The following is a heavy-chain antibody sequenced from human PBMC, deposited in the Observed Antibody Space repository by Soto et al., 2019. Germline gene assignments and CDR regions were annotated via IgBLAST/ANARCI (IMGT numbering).Heavy chain of an antibody. V-gene: IGHV4-31*03. CDR1: GGSISSGGYY. J-gene: IGHJ6*02. Sequence: QVQLQESGPGLVKPSQTLSLTCTVSGGSISSGGYYWSWIRQHPGKGLEWIGYIYYSGSTYYNPYLKSRVTISVDTSKNQFSLKLSSVTAADTAVYYCARDSYMIVAYGMDVWGQGTTVTVSS. CDR3: ARDSYMIVAYGMDV. CDR2: IYYSGST. D-gene: IGHD3-22*01.